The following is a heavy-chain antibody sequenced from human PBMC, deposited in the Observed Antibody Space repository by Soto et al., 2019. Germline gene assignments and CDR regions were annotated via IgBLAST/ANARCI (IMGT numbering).Heavy chain of an antibody. Sequence: ASVKVSSKASGYTFTGYFMHWLRQSPGQGLEGMEWINPTSGCTNYAQKFQGGVTMTRDTDISTAYMELTRLRSEATAVYYCARVRTENWFDPWGQGTMVTVSS. CDR2: INPTSGCT. J-gene: IGHJ5*02. V-gene: IGHV1-2*02. CDR3: ARVRTENWFDP. CDR1: GYTFTGYF.